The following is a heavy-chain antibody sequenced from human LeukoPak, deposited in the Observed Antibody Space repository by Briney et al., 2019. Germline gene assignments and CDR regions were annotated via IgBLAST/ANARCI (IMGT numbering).Heavy chain of an antibody. CDR3: AREGDYGDYHLDY. CDR2: IYYSGST. V-gene: IGHV4-30-4*01. D-gene: IGHD4-17*01. Sequence: SETLSLTCTVSGGSISSGDYYWSWIRQPPGKGLEWIGYIYYSGSTYYNPSLKSRVTISVDTSKNQFSLRLNSVTTADTAVYYCAREGDYGDYHLDYWGQGTLVTVSS. CDR1: GGSISSGDYY. J-gene: IGHJ4*02.